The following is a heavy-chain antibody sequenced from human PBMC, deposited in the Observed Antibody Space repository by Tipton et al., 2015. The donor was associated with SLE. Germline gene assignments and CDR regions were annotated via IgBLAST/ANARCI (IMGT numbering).Heavy chain of an antibody. CDR3: ARLLGGGLDAFDI. Sequence: TLSLTCAVSGYSISSGYYWGWIRQPPGKGLEWIGSIYHSGSTYYNPSLNSRVTISVDTSKNQFSLNLRSVTAADTAVYYCARLLGGGLDAFDIWGHGTMVTVSS. J-gene: IGHJ3*02. D-gene: IGHD3-16*01. V-gene: IGHV4-38-2*01. CDR1: GYSISSGYY. CDR2: IYHSGST.